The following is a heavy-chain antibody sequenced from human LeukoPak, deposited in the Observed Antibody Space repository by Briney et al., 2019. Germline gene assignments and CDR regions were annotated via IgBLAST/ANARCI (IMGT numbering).Heavy chain of an antibody. CDR3: ARRGYSYGTFDY. CDR2: INPNSGGT. V-gene: IGHV1-2*06. J-gene: IGHJ4*02. D-gene: IGHD5-18*01. Sequence: ASVKVSCKASGYTFTGYYMHWVRQAPGQGLEWMGRINPNSGGTNYAQKFQGRVTMTRDMSISTAYMELSRLRSDDTAVYYCARRGYSYGTFDYWGQGTLVTVSS. CDR1: GYTFTGYY.